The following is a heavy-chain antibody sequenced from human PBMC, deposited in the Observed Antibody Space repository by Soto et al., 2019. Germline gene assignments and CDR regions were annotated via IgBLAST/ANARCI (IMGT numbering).Heavy chain of an antibody. D-gene: IGHD6-13*01. CDR1: GFTFSNYA. CDR2: ISNDGGST. Sequence: EVQLVESGGGLVQPGGSLRLSCAASGFTFSNYAIHWVRQAPGKGLEHVSAISNDGGSTYYANSVKGRFTISRDNSKNTLYLQLDRLRPEHMAVYYCARRWGIAATGSSPGFDIWGQGTLVTASS. V-gene: IGHV3-64*01. J-gene: IGHJ3*02. CDR3: ARRWGIAATGSSPGFDI.